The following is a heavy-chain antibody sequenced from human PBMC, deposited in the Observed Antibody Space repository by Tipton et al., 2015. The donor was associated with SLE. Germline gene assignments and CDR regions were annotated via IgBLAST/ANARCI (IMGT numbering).Heavy chain of an antibody. CDR2: IIPIFGTA. CDR3: ARGAYRVPYSSSCHYFDY. V-gene: IGHV1-69*13. J-gene: IGHJ4*02. Sequence: QSGAEVKKPGASVKVSCKASGYTFTSYGISWVRQAPGQGLEWMGGIIPIFGTANYAQKFQGRVTITADESTSTAYMELSSLRSEDTAVYYCARGAYRVPYSSSCHYFDYWGQGTLVTVSS. D-gene: IGHD6-13*01. CDR1: GYTFTSYG.